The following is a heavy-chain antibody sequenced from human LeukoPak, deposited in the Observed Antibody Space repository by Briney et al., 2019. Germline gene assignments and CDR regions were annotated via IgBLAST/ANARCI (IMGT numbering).Heavy chain of an antibody. CDR1: GYIFTGYY. CDR2: INPNSGDT. Sequence: GASVKASCKASGYIFTGYYMYWVRQAPGQGLECMGWINPNSGDTNYAAKFQGRVTMTRDTSISTAYMELSRLRSDDTAVYYCARDRDGSRSLFDPWGQGTLVTVSS. D-gene: IGHD2-2*01. V-gene: IGHV1-2*02. CDR3: ARDRDGSRSLFDP. J-gene: IGHJ5*02.